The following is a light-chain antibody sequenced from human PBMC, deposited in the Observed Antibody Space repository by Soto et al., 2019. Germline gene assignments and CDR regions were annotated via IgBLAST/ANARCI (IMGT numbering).Light chain of an antibody. J-gene: IGKJ5*01. Sequence: TAMTQSPISLPVTPGEPASICCGSSQSLLYSNGYNDLDWDLQRPGQAPQLVIYLGSNRVPGVPDRFSGSGSGTDFTLKSSRVEAEDVGVYYCRQGRKDLTFGQGTRLEIK. CDR1: QSLLYSNGYND. V-gene: IGKV2-28*01. CDR2: LGS. CDR3: RQGRKDLT.